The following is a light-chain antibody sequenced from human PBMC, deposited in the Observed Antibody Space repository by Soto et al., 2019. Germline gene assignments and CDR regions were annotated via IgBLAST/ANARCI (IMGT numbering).Light chain of an antibody. CDR1: QTISSW. CDR2: KAS. Sequence: DIQMTQSPSTLSGSVGDRVTITCRASQTISSWLAWYQQKPGKAPKLLIYKASTLKSRVPSRFSGSGSGTEFTLTISSLQPDDFEGYYCQHYNSYSEAFGQGTKVELK. V-gene: IGKV1-5*03. CDR3: QHYNSYSEA. J-gene: IGKJ1*01.